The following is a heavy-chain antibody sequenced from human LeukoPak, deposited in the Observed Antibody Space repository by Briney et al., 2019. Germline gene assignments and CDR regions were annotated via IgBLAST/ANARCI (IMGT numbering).Heavy chain of an antibody. CDR1: AFTYSSYA. CDR2: IRSSGGST. Sequence: AETLRVYCAAPAFTYSSYAISWVRQAPGKGLHWVSTIRSSGGSTYYADSVKGRFTISRDNSKNTLYLQMNSLRAEDTAVYYCAKINGDSSGYYYHQSYSWGQGTLVTVSS. D-gene: IGHD3-22*01. CDR3: AKINGDSSGYYYHQSYS. J-gene: IGHJ4*02. V-gene: IGHV3-23*01.